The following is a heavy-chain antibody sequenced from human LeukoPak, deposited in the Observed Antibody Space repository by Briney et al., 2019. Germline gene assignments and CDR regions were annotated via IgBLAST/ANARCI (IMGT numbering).Heavy chain of an antibody. Sequence: GGSLRFSCAASGFTFSSYSMNWVRQAPGKGLEWVSSISSSSSYIYYADSVKGRFTISRDNAKNSLYLQMNSLRAEDTAVYYCARDSACSGGSCYLPDYWGQGTLVTVSS. J-gene: IGHJ4*02. CDR3: ARDSACSGGSCYLPDY. D-gene: IGHD2-15*01. CDR2: ISSSSSYI. CDR1: GFTFSSYS. V-gene: IGHV3-21*01.